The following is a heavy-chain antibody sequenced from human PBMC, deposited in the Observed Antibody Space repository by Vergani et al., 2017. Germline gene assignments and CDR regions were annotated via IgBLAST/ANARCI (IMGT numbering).Heavy chain of an antibody. CDR3: VRTEYCTGIACNTRFDS. CDR1: GFTFSDFV. D-gene: IGHD2-8*02. V-gene: IGHV3-74*02. Sequence: EVQLLESGGGLVQPGGSLRLSCAASGFTFSDFVMNWVRQAPGKGLEWVARIDEYGNRATYGDFETGRFTISRDNAKNTVFLQMNNLRADDAGVYYCVRTEYCTGIACNTRFDSWGQGALVTVSS. CDR2: IDEYGNRA. J-gene: IGHJ5*01.